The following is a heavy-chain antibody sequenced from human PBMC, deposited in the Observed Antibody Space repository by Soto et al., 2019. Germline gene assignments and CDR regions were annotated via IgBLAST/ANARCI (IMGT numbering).Heavy chain of an antibody. Sequence: QVQLVESGGGVVQPGRSLRLSCAASGFTFSGYGMHWVRQAPGKGLGWVAVIRCDGSNTYYADSVNGRFAISRDNPKNTLYLQMNSLRTEDTAVYYCARDGVGATTYSGYFDYWGQGTLVTVSS. V-gene: IGHV3-33*01. J-gene: IGHJ4*02. CDR3: ARDGVGATTYSGYFDY. CDR2: IRCDGSNT. D-gene: IGHD1-26*01. CDR1: GFTFSGYG.